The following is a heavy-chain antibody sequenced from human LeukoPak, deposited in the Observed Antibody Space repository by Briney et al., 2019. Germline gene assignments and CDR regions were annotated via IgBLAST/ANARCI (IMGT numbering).Heavy chain of an antibody. CDR2: IVPIFGTA. J-gene: IGHJ4*02. D-gene: IGHD3-22*01. Sequence: SSVKVSCKASGGTFSSHAISWVRQAPGPGLEWMGRIVPIFGTANYAQKFQGRVTITTDESTSTAYMELSSLRSEDTAVNYCAREKYYYDSRGYPTFDYWGQGTLVTVSS. CDR1: GGTFSSHA. CDR3: AREKYYYDSRGYPTFDY. V-gene: IGHV1-69*05.